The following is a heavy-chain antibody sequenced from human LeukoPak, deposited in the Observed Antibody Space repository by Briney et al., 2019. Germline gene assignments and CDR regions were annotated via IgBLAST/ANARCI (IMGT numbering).Heavy chain of an antibody. CDR2: ISASGGST. Sequence: GGSLRLSCAASGFTFSSYPMGWVRQAPGKGLEWVSAISASGGSTYYADSVKGRFTISRDNSKDTLYVQMNSPRAEDTAVYYCAKATGGTIRSFEYWGQGTLVTVSS. J-gene: IGHJ4*02. D-gene: IGHD5-12*01. CDR3: AKATGGTIRSFEY. V-gene: IGHV3-23*01. CDR1: GFTFSSYP.